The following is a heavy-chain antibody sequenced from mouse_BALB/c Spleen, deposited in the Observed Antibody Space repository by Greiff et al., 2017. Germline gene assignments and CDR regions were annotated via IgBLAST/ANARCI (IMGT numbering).Heavy chain of an antibody. D-gene: IGHD2-14*01. CDR1: GFTFSNYW. V-gene: IGHV6-6*02. CDR3: TRGYRYDDDWYFDV. J-gene: IGHJ1*01. CDR2: IRLKSNNYAT. Sequence: EVQLVESGGGLVQPGGSMKLSCVASGFTFSNYWMNWVRQSPEKGLEWVAEIRLKSNNYATHYAESVKGRFTISRDDSKSSVYLQMNNLRAEDTGIYYCTRGYRYDDDWYFDVWGAGTTVTVSS.